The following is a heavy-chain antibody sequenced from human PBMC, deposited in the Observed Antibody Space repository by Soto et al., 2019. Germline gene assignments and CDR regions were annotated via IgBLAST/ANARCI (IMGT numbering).Heavy chain of an antibody. J-gene: IGHJ4*02. CDR2: ISWNSGTR. V-gene: IGHV3-9*01. CDR1: GFTFDIYA. CDR3: AKELGGYSYGYELDH. Sequence: EVQLVDSGGGLVQPGRSLRLSCAASGFTFDIYAMHWVRQAPGKGLEWVSSISWNSGTRGYADSVKGRFTISRDNAKNSLYLQMDSLRTEDPAFYYCAKELGGYSYGYELDHWGQGTLVAVSS. D-gene: IGHD5-18*01.